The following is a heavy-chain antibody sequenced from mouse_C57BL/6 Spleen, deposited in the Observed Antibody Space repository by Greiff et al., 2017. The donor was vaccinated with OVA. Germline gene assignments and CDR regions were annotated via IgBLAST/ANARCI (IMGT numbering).Heavy chain of an antibody. CDR3: ARHQFAY. Sequence: VKLMESGPELVKPGASVKISCKASGYAFSSSWMNWVKQRPGKGLEWIGRIYPGDGDTNYNGKFKGKATLTADKSSSTAYMQLSSLTSEDSAVYFCARHQFAYWGQGTLVTVSA. J-gene: IGHJ3*01. CDR2: IYPGDGDT. CDR1: GYAFSSSW. V-gene: IGHV1-82*01.